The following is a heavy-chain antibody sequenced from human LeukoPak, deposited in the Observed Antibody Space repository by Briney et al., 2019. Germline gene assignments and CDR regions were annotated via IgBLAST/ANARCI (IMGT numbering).Heavy chain of an antibody. Sequence: SETLSLTCTVSGYSISSGYYWGWIRQPPGKGLEWIGSIYHSGSTCYNPSLKSRVTISVDTSKNQFSLKLSSVTAADTAVYYCARARYSSSWSRFDPWGQGTLVTVSS. V-gene: IGHV4-38-2*02. D-gene: IGHD6-13*01. CDR1: GYSISSGYY. CDR3: ARARYSSSWSRFDP. J-gene: IGHJ5*02. CDR2: IYHSGST.